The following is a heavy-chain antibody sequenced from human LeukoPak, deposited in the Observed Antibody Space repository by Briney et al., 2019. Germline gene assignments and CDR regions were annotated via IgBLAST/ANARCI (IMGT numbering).Heavy chain of an antibody. CDR2: IWYDGSNK. J-gene: IGHJ4*02. V-gene: IGHV3-33*01. Sequence: PGGSLRLSCAASGFTFSSYGMHWVRQAPGKGLEWVAVIWYDGSNKYYADSVKGRFTISRDNSKNTLYLQMNSLRAEDTAVYYCARDRSFPGSGAGYFDYWGQGTLVTVSS. CDR1: GFTFSSYG. CDR3: ARDRSFPGSGAGYFDY. D-gene: IGHD3-10*01.